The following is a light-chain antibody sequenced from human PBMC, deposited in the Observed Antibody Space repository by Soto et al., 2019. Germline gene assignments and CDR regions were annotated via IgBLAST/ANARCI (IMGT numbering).Light chain of an antibody. CDR1: QDISNY. CDR2: DAS. V-gene: IGKV1-33*01. J-gene: IGKJ4*01. CDR3: QQYDNLPLT. Sequence: DIQMTQSPSSLSASVGDRVTITCQASQDISNYLNWYQQKPRKAPKLLIYDASNLETGVPSRFSGSGSGTDFTFTISSLQPEDIATYYCQQYDNLPLTFGGGTKA.